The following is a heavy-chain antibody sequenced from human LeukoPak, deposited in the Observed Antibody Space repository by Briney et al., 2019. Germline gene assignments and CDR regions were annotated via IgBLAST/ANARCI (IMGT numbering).Heavy chain of an antibody. J-gene: IGHJ4*02. CDR1: GFTFSDYG. D-gene: IGHD4-23*01. V-gene: IGHV3-30*03. CDR2: ISYDGSSK. CDR3: ARGWKLSID. Sequence: PGRSLRLSCAASGFTFSDYGMHWVIQAPGKALEWVTIISYDGSSKYYADSVKGRFTISRDNSKNTLYLQMNSLRAEDTAVYYCARGWKLSIDWGQGTLVTVSS.